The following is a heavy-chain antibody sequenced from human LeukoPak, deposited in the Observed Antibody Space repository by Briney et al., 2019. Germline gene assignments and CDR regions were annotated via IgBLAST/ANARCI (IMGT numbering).Heavy chain of an antibody. Sequence: SETLSLTCAVYGGSFSGYYWSWIRQPPGKGLEWIGEINHSGSTNYNPSLKSRVTTSVDTSKNQFSLKLSSVTAADTAVYYCARVPPLRSGYFVGYYYYGMDVWGQGTTVTVSS. CDR2: INHSGST. D-gene: IGHD3-3*01. J-gene: IGHJ6*02. CDR3: ARVPPLRSGYFVGYYYYGMDV. V-gene: IGHV4-34*01. CDR1: GGSFSGYY.